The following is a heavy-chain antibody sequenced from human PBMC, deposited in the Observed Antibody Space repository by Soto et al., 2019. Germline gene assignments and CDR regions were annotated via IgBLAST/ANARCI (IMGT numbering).Heavy chain of an antibody. Sequence: ASVKVSCKASCYTFTSYGISWVRQAPGQGLEWMGWISAYNGNTNYAQKLQGRVTMTTDTSTSTAYMELRSLRSDDTAVYYCARSRITMVRGLRAFDIWGQGTMVTVSS. J-gene: IGHJ3*02. V-gene: IGHV1-18*04. D-gene: IGHD3-10*01. CDR2: ISAYNGNT. CDR1: CYTFTSYG. CDR3: ARSRITMVRGLRAFDI.